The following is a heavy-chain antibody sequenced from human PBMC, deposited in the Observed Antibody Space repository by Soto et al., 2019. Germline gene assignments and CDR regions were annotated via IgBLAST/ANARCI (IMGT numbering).Heavy chain of an antibody. CDR3: SSSYSSNWYLHNGFHP. Sequence: SDPLSLRCLVAGGSSSRKTYYWVWIHQPPWKGLEWIGSSYYRGSTYDNPSLKSRVTMSLDTSKNQFSLKLSSVTAADTAMYFCSSSYSSNWYLHNGFHPSGLGTLVT. J-gene: IGHJ5*02. V-gene: IGHV4-39*01. CDR1: GGSSSRKTYY. CDR2: SYYRGST. D-gene: IGHD6-13*01.